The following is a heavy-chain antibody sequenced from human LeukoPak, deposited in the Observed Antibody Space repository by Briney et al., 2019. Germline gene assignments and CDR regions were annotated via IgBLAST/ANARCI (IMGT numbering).Heavy chain of an antibody. D-gene: IGHD6-19*01. V-gene: IGHV4-38-2*02. CDR1: GYSISSGYY. CDR3: ARLSRSGAPASGWAFDY. J-gene: IGHJ4*02. CDR2: VYHSGST. Sequence: SETLSLTCTVSGYSISSGYYWGWIRQPPGKGLEWIGGTVYHSGSTYYNPSLKSRVTISVDTSKNQFSLTLSSVTAADTAVYYCARLSRSGAPASGWAFDYWGQGTLVTVSS.